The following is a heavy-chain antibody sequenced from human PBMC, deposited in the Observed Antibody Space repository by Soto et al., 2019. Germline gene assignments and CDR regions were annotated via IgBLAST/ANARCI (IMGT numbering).Heavy chain of an antibody. D-gene: IGHD3-10*01. J-gene: IGHJ5*02. Sequence: SETLSLTCAVYGGSFSGYYWSWIRQHPGKGLEWIGYIYYSGSTYYNPSLKSRVTISVDTSKNRFSLRLSSVTAADTAVYYCARGIRGVMGNWFDPWGQGTLVTVSS. CDR2: IYYSGST. CDR3: ARGIRGVMGNWFDP. V-gene: IGHV4-31*11. CDR1: GGSFSGYY.